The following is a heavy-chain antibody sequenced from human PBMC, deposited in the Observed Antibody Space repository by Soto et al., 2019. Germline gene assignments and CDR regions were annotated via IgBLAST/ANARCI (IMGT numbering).Heavy chain of an antibody. Sequence: QVQLVESGGGVVQPGGSLRLSCAASGFTFSSYTMHWVRQAPGKGLEWVAVITSDGNIRLYADSVKGRFSISRDTSKDTLYLQMSSLRPAHTAVYYCARALIPCCSRNSCRYFDYWGQGTLVTVSS. D-gene: IGHD3-10*02. CDR3: ARALIPCCSRNSCRYFDY. J-gene: IGHJ4*02. V-gene: IGHV3-30-3*01. CDR1: GFTFSSYT. CDR2: ITSDGNIR.